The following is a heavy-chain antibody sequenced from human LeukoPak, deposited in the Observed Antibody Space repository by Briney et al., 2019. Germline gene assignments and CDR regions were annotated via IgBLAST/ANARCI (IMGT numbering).Heavy chain of an antibody. V-gene: IGHV4-34*01. Sequence: SGTLSLTCAVYGGSFSGYYWTWIRQPPGKGLEWIGEINHSGTTNYNPSLKSRVTISVDTSKNQFSLKLSSVTAADTAVYYCARGEDCSGGSCSYYWYFDLWGRGTLVTVSS. CDR1: GGSFSGYY. CDR3: ARGEDCSGGSCSYYWYFDL. D-gene: IGHD2-15*01. CDR2: INHSGTT. J-gene: IGHJ2*01.